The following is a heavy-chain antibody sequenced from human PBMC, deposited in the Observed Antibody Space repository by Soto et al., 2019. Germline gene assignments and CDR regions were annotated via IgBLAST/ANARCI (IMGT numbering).Heavy chain of an antibody. D-gene: IGHD3-22*01. Sequence: LRLSCAASGFTFSSYGMHWVRQAPGKGLEWVAVIWSDGNNKYYADSVQGRFTISRDNSKNTLYLQMNSLRAEDTAVYYCAKDTYYFDSSGYYVFDSWGQGTLVTVSS. CDR1: GFTFSSYG. CDR3: AKDTYYFDSSGYYVFDS. V-gene: IGHV3-33*06. J-gene: IGHJ4*02. CDR2: IWSDGNNK.